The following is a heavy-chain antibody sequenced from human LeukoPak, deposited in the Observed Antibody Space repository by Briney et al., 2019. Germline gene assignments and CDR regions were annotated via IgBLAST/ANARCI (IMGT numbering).Heavy chain of an antibody. V-gene: IGHV4-30-2*01. D-gene: IGHD7-27*01. CDR2: IYPRGST. J-gene: IGHJ4*02. Sequence: SSETLSLTCAVSGGSISSGSYSWSWIRQPPGKGLEWIGYIYPRGSTYYNPSLKSRVILSLDKSANQFSLNLSSVTAADTAVYYCARFSPRAMGNYLDFWGQGTLVTVST. CDR3: ARFSPRAMGNYLDF. CDR1: GGSISSGSYS.